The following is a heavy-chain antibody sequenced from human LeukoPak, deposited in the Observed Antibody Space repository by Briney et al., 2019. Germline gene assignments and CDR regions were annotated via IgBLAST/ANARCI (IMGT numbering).Heavy chain of an antibody. J-gene: IGHJ4*02. CDR3: ARDDNGAVAY. V-gene: IGHV1-18*01. Sequence: APVKVSCKASGYTFITYGISWVRQAPGQGLEWMGWISGYNGDTNYAQKLQDRVTMTTDTSTSTAYMELRSLRSDDTAVYYCARDDNGAVAYWGQGTLVTVSS. CDR1: GYTFITYG. D-gene: IGHD6-19*01. CDR2: ISGYNGDT.